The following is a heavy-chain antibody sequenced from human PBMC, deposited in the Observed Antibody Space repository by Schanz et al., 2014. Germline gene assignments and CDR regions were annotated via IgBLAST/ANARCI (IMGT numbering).Heavy chain of an antibody. D-gene: IGHD3-9*01. CDR1: GFTFSDSW. J-gene: IGHJ4*02. V-gene: IGHV3-74*01. Sequence: EVQLVESGGGLVQPGGSLRLSCAASGFTFSDSWMHWVRQAPGKGLVWVSRTSNDGSFTTFADSVKGRFTISRDNAKNTLYLQMNSLRAEDTAVYFCAKHVRSLTGNDYWGQGTLVTVSS. CDR2: TSNDGSFT. CDR3: AKHVRSLTGNDY.